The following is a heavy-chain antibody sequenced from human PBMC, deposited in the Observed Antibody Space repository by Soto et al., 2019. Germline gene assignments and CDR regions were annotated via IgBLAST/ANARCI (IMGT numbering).Heavy chain of an antibody. CDR1: GFTFSSYA. V-gene: IGHV3-23*01. CDR2: ISGSGGST. D-gene: IGHD3-3*01. Sequence: GGSLRLSCAASGFTFSSYAMSWVRQAPGKGLEWVSAISGSGGSTYYADSVKGRFTISRDNSKNTLYLQMNSLRAEDTDVYACEKDEWGIFGVVADFDNWGQGTLVTVSS. J-gene: IGHJ4*02. CDR3: EKDEWGIFGVVADFDN.